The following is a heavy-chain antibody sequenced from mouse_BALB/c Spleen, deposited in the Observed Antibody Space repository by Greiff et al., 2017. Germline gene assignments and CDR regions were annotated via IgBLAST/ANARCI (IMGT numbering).Heavy chain of an antibody. V-gene: IGHV1-87*01. D-gene: IGHD2-3*01. J-gene: IGHJ3*01. Sequence: VQLQQSGAELARPGASVKLSCKASGYTFTSYWMQWVKQRPGQGLEWIGAIYPGDGDTRYTQKFKGKATLTADKSSSTAYMQLSSLASEDSAVYYCARGWLLRGFAYWGQGTLVTVSA. CDR2: IYPGDGDT. CDR3: ARGWLLRGFAY. CDR1: GYTFTSYW.